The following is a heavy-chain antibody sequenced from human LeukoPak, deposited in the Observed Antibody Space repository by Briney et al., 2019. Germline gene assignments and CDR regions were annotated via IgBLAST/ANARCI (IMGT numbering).Heavy chain of an antibody. CDR1: GGSISSYY. D-gene: IGHD1-26*01. J-gene: IGHJ4*02. Sequence: SETLSLTCTVSGGSISSYYWSWIRQPAGKGLEWIGRIYTSGSTNYNPSLKSRVTMSVDTSKNQFSLKLSSVIAADTAVYYCARDRWELLDLSGYYFDYWGQGTLVTVSS. V-gene: IGHV4-4*07. CDR2: IYTSGST. CDR3: ARDRWELLDLSGYYFDY.